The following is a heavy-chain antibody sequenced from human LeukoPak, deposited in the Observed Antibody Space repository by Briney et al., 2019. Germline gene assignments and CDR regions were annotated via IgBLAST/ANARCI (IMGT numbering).Heavy chain of an antibody. Sequence: ASVKVSCKAPDYTFTRYGINWVRQAPGQGLEWMGWITPHNGNTNSAQKFQGRVTLTTDTSTSTVYMELRSLGSDDTAVYYCTRGGYCSTTSCYMYNWFDPWGQGTLVTVSS. D-gene: IGHD2-2*02. J-gene: IGHJ5*02. CDR3: TRGGYCSTTSCYMYNWFDP. CDR2: ITPHNGNT. CDR1: DYTFTRYG. V-gene: IGHV1-18*01.